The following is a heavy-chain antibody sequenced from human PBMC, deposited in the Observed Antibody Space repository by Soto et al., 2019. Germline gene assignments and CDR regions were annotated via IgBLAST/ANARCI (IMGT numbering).Heavy chain of an antibody. Sequence: QVQLVQSGTEVKKPGASVRISCKASGYTFTKNYIHWVRQAPGQGLEWMGVINPASGSASYTQEFEGRFTITRDTSTSTVYMEMGSLRSEDTAVYYCARVQLSRGYFDLWGRGTLVSVSS. V-gene: IGHV1-46*01. CDR1: GYTFTKNY. CDR3: ARVQLSRGYFDL. CDR2: INPASGSA. D-gene: IGHD2-15*01. J-gene: IGHJ2*01.